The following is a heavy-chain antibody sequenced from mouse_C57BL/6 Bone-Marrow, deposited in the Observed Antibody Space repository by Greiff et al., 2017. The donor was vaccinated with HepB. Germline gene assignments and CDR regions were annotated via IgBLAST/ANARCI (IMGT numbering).Heavy chain of an antibody. Sequence: VQLKESGAELVRPGASVKLSCTASGFNIKDDYMHWVKQRPEQGLEWIGWIDPENGDTEYASKFQGKATITADTSSNTAYLQLSSLTSEDTAVYYCTCYYYGSSFSLDYWGQGTTLTVSS. CDR1: GFNIKDDY. J-gene: IGHJ2*01. CDR2: IDPENGDT. V-gene: IGHV14-4*01. CDR3: TCYYYGSSFSLDY. D-gene: IGHD1-1*01.